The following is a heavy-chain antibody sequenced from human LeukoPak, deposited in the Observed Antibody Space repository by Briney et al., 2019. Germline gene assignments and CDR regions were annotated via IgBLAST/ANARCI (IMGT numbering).Heavy chain of an antibody. CDR2: ISYDGSNK. D-gene: IGHD5-12*01. CDR3: AREVEDVRWLRLYNWFDP. V-gene: IGHV3-30*04. J-gene: IGHJ5*02. CDR1: GFTFSSYA. Sequence: GRSLRLSCAASGFTFSSYAMHWVRQAPGKGREWVTVISYDGSNKYYADSVKGRFTISRDNSKNTLYLQMNSLRAEDTAVYYCAREVEDVRWLRLYNWFDPWGQGTLVTVSS.